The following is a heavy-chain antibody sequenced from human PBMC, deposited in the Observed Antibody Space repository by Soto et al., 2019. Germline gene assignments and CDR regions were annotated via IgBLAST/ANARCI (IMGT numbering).Heavy chain of an antibody. J-gene: IGHJ4*02. Sequence: GASVKVSCKASRYTFTSYYMHWVLQAPGQGLEWMGIINPSGGSTSYAQKFQGRVTMTRDTSTSTVYMELSSLRSEDTAVYYCAREVGATEDYWGQGTLVTVSS. V-gene: IGHV1-46*01. CDR2: INPSGGST. CDR1: RYTFTSYY. D-gene: IGHD1-26*01. CDR3: AREVGATEDY.